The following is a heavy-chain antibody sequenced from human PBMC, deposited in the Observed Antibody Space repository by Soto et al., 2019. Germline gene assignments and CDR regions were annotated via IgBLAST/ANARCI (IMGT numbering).Heavy chain of an antibody. Sequence: SVKVSCKASGFTFTSSAVQWVRQARGQRLEWIGWIVVGSGNTNYAQKFQERVTITRDMSTSTAYMELSSLRSEDTAVYYCAAGHSSGWYNYYYYYGMDVWGQGTTVTVS. D-gene: IGHD6-19*01. V-gene: IGHV1-58*01. J-gene: IGHJ6*02. CDR1: GFTFTSSA. CDR3: AAGHSSGWYNYYYYYGMDV. CDR2: IVVGSGNT.